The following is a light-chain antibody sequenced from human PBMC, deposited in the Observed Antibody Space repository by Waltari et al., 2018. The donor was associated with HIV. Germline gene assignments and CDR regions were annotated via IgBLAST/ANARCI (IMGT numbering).Light chain of an antibody. CDR1: SSAVGGYKY. CDR2: DVT. V-gene: IGLV2-11*01. J-gene: IGLJ1*01. Sequence: QSALTQPRSVSGSPGQSVTISCTGTSSAVGGYKYVSWYQQHPGKAPQVIIYDVTERPSGVPDRFSGSKSGNTASLTISGLQAEDEADYYCCSFAGSYTRYVFGSGTKVTVV. CDR3: CSFAGSYTRYV.